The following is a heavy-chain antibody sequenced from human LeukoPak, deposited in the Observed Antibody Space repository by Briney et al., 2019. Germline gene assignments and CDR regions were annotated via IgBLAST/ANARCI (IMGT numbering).Heavy chain of an antibody. CDR2: INHSGST. J-gene: IGHJ4*02. CDR3: ARRGLYYYGSGSYLGY. Sequence: SETLSLTCAVYGGSFSGYYWSWIRQPPGKGLEWIGEINHSGSTNYNPSLKSRVTISVDTSKNQFSLKLSSVTAADTAVYYCARRGLYYYGSGSYLGYWGQGTLVTVSS. CDR1: GGSFSGYY. V-gene: IGHV4-34*01. D-gene: IGHD3-10*01.